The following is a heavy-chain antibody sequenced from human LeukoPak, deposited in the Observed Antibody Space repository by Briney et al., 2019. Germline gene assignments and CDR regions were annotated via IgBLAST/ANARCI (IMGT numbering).Heavy chain of an antibody. CDR2: IYSSGST. V-gene: IGHV4-59*01. CDR1: GGSISGYY. J-gene: IGHJ3*02. D-gene: IGHD2-15*01. CDR3: ARDVIVGVVAANDI. Sequence: SETLSLTCTVSGGSISGYYWSWIRQPPGKGPEWIGYIYSSGSTNYNPSLKSRVTISVDTSKNQFSLELCSVTAADTAVYYCARDVIVGVVAANDIWGQGTMVTVSS.